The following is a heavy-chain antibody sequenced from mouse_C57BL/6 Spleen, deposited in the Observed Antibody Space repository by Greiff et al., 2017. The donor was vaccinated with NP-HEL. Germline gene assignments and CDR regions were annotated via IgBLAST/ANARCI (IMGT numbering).Heavy chain of an antibody. J-gene: IGHJ3*01. CDR2: INPSNGGT. CDR3: ARYYYYDGTWFAY. CDR1: GYTFTSYW. Sequence: VQLQQSGTELVKPGASVKLSCKASGYTFTSYWMHWVKQRPGQGLEWIGNINPSNGGTNYNEKFKSKATLTVDKSSSTAYMQLSSLTSEDSAVYYCARYYYYDGTWFAYWGQGTLVTVSA. D-gene: IGHD1-1*01. V-gene: IGHV1-53*01.